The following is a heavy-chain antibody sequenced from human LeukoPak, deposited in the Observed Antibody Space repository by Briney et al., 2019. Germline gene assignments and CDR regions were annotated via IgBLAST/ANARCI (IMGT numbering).Heavy chain of an antibody. CDR2: SNINTGKP. CDR1: GYTLTNYD. D-gene: IGHD3-16*01. CDR3: ARGEWDRRSSFDY. J-gene: IGHJ4*02. V-gene: IGHV7-4-1*02. Sequence: ASVKVSCKTSGYTLTNYDINWVRQAPGQGLEWMGWSNINTGKPTYAQDLTGRFVFSSDTTVSTTYLHISGLMPEDTAVYFCARGEWDRRSSFDYWGQGTLVTVSP.